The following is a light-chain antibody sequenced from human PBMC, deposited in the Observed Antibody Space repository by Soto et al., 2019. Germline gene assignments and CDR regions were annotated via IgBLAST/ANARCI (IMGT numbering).Light chain of an antibody. V-gene: IGKV1-39*01. CDR2: TAA. CDR1: QSINYY. Sequence: QLNQSPSSLSASIGDRVIITCRASQSINYYLNWYQQQPGKAPKLLVSTAANLRSGVPSRFSGSASGTDFALTISSLQPEDFATYYCQQSFTTPYTFGQGTKVDSK. CDR3: QQSFTTPYT. J-gene: IGKJ2*01.